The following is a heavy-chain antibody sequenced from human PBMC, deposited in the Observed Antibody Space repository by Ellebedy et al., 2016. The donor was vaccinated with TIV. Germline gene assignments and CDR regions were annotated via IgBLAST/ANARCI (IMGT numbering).Heavy chain of an antibody. Sequence: GGSLRLXXAASGFTFSTYAVHWVRQAPGKGLEWVAVISYDGSNAWYADSLKGRFTISRDNSKDTLYLQMNNVRAEDTAVYYCAREIYNRLGGLYYWGQGTLVTVSS. V-gene: IGHV3-30-3*01. D-gene: IGHD3-16*01. CDR2: ISYDGSNA. J-gene: IGHJ4*02. CDR3: AREIYNRLGGLYY. CDR1: GFTFSTYA.